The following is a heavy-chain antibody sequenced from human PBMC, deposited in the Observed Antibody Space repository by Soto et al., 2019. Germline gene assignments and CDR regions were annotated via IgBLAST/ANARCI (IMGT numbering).Heavy chain of an antibody. J-gene: IGHJ4*02. CDR2: ISLDGNDK. Sequence: QVQLVESGGGVVQPGRSLRLSCAASGFTFANYAMQWVRQAPGKGLEWVAVISLDGNDKHYTGSVKGRFTISRDNSKNMLYLQMNSLRAEDTAMYYCAKDGAAAGTFDYWGQGSLVTVSS. CDR3: AKDGAAAGTFDY. D-gene: IGHD6-13*01. V-gene: IGHV3-30*18. CDR1: GFTFANYA.